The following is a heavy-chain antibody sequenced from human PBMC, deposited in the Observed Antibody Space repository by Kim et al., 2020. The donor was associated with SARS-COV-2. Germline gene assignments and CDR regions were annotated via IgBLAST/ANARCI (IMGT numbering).Heavy chain of an antibody. CDR2: IIPIFGTA. J-gene: IGHJ6*02. CDR1: GGTFSSYA. Sequence: SVKVSCKASGGTFSSYAISWVRQAPGQGLEWMGGIIPIFGTANYAQKFQGRVTITADESTSTAYMELSSLRSEDTAVYYCASAHSLWPPYYYGMDVWGQGTTVTVSS. V-gene: IGHV1-69*13. D-gene: IGHD3-10*01. CDR3: ASAHSLWPPYYYGMDV.